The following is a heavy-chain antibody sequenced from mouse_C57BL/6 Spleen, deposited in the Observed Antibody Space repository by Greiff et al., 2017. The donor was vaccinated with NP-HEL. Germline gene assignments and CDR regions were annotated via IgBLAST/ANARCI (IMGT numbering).Heavy chain of an antibody. CDR1: GYTFTDYY. J-gene: IGHJ4*01. CDR2: INPNNGGT. Sequence: EVQLQQSGPELVKPGASVKISCKASGYTFTDYYMNWVKQSHGKSLEWIGDINPNNGGTSYNQKFKGKATLTVDKSSSTAYMELRSLTSEDSAVYYCARRRDYGSYYYAMDYWGQGTSVTVSS. D-gene: IGHD1-1*01. CDR3: ARRRDYGSYYYAMDY. V-gene: IGHV1-26*01.